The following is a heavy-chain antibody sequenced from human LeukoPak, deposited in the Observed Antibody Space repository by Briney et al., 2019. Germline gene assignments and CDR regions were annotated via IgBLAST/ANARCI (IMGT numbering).Heavy chain of an antibody. CDR3: ARHPQTIAVAED. CDR2: IYPGESDT. D-gene: IGHD6-19*01. CDR1: GYIFTSYW. V-gene: IGHV5-51*01. Sequence: GASLQISCQGSGYIFTSYWIGWVRQLPGKGLEWMGIIYPGESDTRYSPSFQGQVTISADKSISTAYLQWSSLKASDTAMYYCARHPQTIAVAEDWGQGTLVTVSS. J-gene: IGHJ4*02.